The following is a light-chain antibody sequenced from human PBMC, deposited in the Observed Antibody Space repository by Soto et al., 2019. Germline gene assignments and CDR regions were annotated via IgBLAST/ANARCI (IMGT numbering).Light chain of an antibody. CDR2: GAS. V-gene: IGKV3-15*01. J-gene: IGKJ2*03. CDR3: QQRSTWPPFS. CDR1: QSLNSN. Sequence: EIVMTQSPATLSVSPGERATLSCRATQSLNSNLAWYQQKPGQAPRLLIYGASTRATGIPARFSGSGSGTEFTLTISSLQSEDFAVYYCQQRSTWPPFSFGQGTKLEIK.